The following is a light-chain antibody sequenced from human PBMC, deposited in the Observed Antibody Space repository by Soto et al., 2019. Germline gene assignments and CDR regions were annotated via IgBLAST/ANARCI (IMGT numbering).Light chain of an antibody. V-gene: IGLV2-14*01. CDR2: DVS. CDR3: SSYTSSSTLVG. CDR1: SSDVGGYNY. J-gene: IGLJ2*01. Sequence: QSVLTQPASVSGSPGQSITISCTGTSSDVGGYNYVSWYQQHPGKAPKLMIYDVSNRPSGVSNRFSGSKSGNTASLTISGLQAEDEADSYCSSYTSSSTLVGFGGGTKRTVL.